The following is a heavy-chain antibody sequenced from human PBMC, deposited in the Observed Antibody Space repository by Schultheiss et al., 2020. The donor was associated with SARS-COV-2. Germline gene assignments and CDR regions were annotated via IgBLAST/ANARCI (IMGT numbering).Heavy chain of an antibody. CDR1: GFTFSSYG. V-gene: IGHV3-23*01. Sequence: GGSLRLSCAASGFTFSSYGMHWVRQAPGKGLEWVSAISGSGGSTYYADSVKGRFTISRDNSKNTLYLQMNSLRAEDTAVYYCARGSSSWYWFDPWGQGTLVTVSS. D-gene: IGHD6-13*01. CDR3: ARGSSSWYWFDP. CDR2: ISGSGGST. J-gene: IGHJ5*02.